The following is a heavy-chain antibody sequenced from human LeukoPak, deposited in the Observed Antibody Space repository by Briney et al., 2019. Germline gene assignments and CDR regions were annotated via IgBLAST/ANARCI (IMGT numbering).Heavy chain of an antibody. J-gene: IGHJ6*03. CDR3: ARGLTYGSGRFFYYSMDV. D-gene: IGHD3-10*01. V-gene: IGHV1-2*06. CDR2: IEAKSGGT. Sequence: GDSVKVSCKASGPSFNAYYIHWVRQAPGQGLEWMGRIEAKSGGTHYPQKFQGRVTMTRDTSISTAYMEPTRLGPDDTAVYFCARGLTYGSGRFFYYSMDVWGRGTTVIVSS. CDR1: GPSFNAYY.